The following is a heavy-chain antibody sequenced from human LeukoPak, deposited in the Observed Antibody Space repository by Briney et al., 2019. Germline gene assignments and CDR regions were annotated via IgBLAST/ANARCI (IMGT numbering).Heavy chain of an antibody. CDR3: ARASTSFYYYGMDV. CDR1: GYTFTGYY. Sequence: ASVKVSCKASGYTFTGYYMHWVRQAPGQGLEWMGWINPNSGGTNYAQKFQGRVTMTRDTSISTAYMELSRLRSDDTAVYYCARASTSFYYYGMDVWGQGTTVTVSS. V-gene: IGHV1-2*02. D-gene: IGHD2-2*01. CDR2: INPNSGGT. J-gene: IGHJ6*02.